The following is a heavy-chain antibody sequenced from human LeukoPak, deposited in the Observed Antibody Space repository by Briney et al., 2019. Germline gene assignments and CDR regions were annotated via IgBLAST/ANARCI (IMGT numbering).Heavy chain of an antibody. CDR2: ISSSSSYI. V-gene: IGHV3-21*01. CDR1: GFTFSSYS. J-gene: IGHJ5*02. CDR3: AREGTMVRGDPSWFDP. D-gene: IGHD3-10*01. Sequence: KAGGSLRLSCAASGFTFSSYSMNWVRQAPGKGLEWVSSISSSSSYIYYADSVKGRFTISRDNAKNSLYLQMNSLRAEDTAVYYCAREGTMVRGDPSWFDPWGQGTLVTVSS.